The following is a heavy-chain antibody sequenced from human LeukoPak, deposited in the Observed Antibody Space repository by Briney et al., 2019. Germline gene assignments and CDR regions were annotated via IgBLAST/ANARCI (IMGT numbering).Heavy chain of an antibody. CDR1: GYTFTSYY. V-gene: IGHV1-46*01. CDR2: INPSGGST. J-gene: IGHJ4*02. D-gene: IGHD5-12*01. CDR3: ARGDGLRYSGYDLRY. Sequence: GASVKVSCKASGYTFTSYYIHWVRQAPGQGLEWMGIINPSGGSTSYAQKFQGRVTMTRDTSTSTVYMELSSLRSEDTAVYYCARGDGLRYSGYDLRYWGQGTLVTVSS.